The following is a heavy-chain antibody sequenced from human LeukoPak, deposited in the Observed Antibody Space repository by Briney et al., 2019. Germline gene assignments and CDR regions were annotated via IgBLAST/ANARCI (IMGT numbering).Heavy chain of an antibody. Sequence: PSETLSLTCTVSGGSISSSSYYWGWIRQPPGKGLEWIGSIYYSGSTYYDPSLKSRVTISVDTSKNQFSQKLSSVTAADTAVYYCARQSPGSGRFDYWGQGTLVTVSS. CDR3: ARQSPGSGRFDY. CDR1: GGSISSSSYY. CDR2: IYYSGST. V-gene: IGHV4-39*01. J-gene: IGHJ4*02. D-gene: IGHD2-15*01.